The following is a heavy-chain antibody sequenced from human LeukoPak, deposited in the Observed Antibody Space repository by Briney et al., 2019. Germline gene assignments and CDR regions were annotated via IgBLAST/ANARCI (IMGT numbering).Heavy chain of an antibody. CDR1: GGPISSYY. CDR3: ARDIVGATYWYFDL. J-gene: IGHJ2*01. D-gene: IGHD1-26*01. CDR2: IYYSGST. V-gene: IGHV4-59*01. Sequence: SETLSLTCTVSGGPISSYYWSWIRQPPGKGLEWIGYIYYSGSTNYNPSLKSRVTISVDTSKNQFSLKLSSVTAADTAVYYCARDIVGATYWYFDLWGRGTLVTVSS.